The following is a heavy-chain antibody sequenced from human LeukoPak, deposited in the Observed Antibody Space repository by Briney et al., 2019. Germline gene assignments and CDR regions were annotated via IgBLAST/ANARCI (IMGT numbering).Heavy chain of an antibody. V-gene: IGHV4-59*01. CDR3: ARDLYGGNPFAYWYFDL. CDR2: IYYSGST. Sequence: PETLSLTCTVSGGCISSYCLSWIRQPPRKGLEWGGHIYYSGSTNYNPSLKSRVTISVATSKNQFSLKLSSVTAADTAVYYCARDLYGGNPFAYWYFDLWGRGTLVTVSS. CDR1: GGCISSYC. J-gene: IGHJ2*01. D-gene: IGHD4-23*01.